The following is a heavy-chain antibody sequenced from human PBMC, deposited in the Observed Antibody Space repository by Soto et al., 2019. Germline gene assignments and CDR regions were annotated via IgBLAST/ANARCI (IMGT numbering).Heavy chain of an antibody. Sequence: PSETLSLTCTVSGGSISSSSYYWGWIRQLPGKGLEWIGSIYYSGSTYYNPSLKSRVTISVDTSKNQFSLKLSSVTAADTAVYYCARHPTDYGSGSYLFTLYFAYWGQGTLVTVSS. CDR3: ARHPTDYGSGSYLFTLYFAY. CDR1: GGSISSSSYY. V-gene: IGHV4-39*01. D-gene: IGHD3-10*01. J-gene: IGHJ4*02. CDR2: IYYSGST.